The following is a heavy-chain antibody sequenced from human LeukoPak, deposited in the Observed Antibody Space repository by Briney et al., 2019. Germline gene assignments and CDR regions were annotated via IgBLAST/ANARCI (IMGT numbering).Heavy chain of an antibody. CDR1: GGSFCGLL. CDR2: IKHSGST. Sequence: PETPSLTCAVHGGSFCGLLWSWSPQRPGEGAGWGGEIKHSGSTNYNPALRSRVNLSVETSKQRFRLKLSSVTAADNAGYYFAREDYRGNSEYFQHWGQGALVTVSS. J-gene: IGHJ1*01. CDR3: AREDYRGNSEYFQH. V-gene: IGHV4-34*01. D-gene: IGHD4-23*01.